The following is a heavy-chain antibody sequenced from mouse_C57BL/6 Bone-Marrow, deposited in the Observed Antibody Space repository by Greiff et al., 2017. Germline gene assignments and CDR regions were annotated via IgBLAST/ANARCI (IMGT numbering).Heavy chain of an antibody. J-gene: IGHJ4*01. V-gene: IGHV1-80*01. CDR2: IYPGDGDT. CDR1: GYAFSSYW. CDR3: ARHYYGYYYAMDY. Sequence: VQRVESGAELVKPGASVKISCKASGYAFSSYWMNWVKQRPGKGLEWIGQIYPGDGDTNYNGKFKGKAPLTADKSSSTAYMQLSSLTSEDSAVYFCARHYYGYYYAMDYWGQGTSVTVSS. D-gene: IGHD1-1*01.